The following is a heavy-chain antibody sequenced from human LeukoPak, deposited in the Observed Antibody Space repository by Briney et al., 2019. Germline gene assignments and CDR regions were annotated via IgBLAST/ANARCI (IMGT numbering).Heavy chain of an antibody. Sequence: GGSLGLSCAVSGITFSDYYMSWLRQAPGKGLEWVSKISSSGSSTYYAESVKGRFTISRDNAKNSLYLQMNSLRVEDTAVYYCAREWHSGHEYWGQGTLVTVSS. J-gene: IGHJ4*02. CDR1: GITFSDYY. CDR3: AREWHSGHEY. D-gene: IGHD5-12*01. CDR2: ISSSGSST. V-gene: IGHV3-11*04.